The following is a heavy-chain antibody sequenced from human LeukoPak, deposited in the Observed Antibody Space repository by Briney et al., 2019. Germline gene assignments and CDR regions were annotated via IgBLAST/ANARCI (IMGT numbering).Heavy chain of an antibody. CDR2: IKLDGSET. D-gene: IGHD5-18*01. J-gene: IGHJ4*02. V-gene: IGHV3-7*04. Sequence: GGSLRLSCAASGFTFSSYWMSWVRQAPGKGLEWVANIKLDGSETNYGDSVKGRFTISRDNAKNSLFLQMNSLRAEDTAVYYCARGYSYVFYWGQGTLVSVSP. CDR1: GFTFSSYW. CDR3: ARGYSYVFY.